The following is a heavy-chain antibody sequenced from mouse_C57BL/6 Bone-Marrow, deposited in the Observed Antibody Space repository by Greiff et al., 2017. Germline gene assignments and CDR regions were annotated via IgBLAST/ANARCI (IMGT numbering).Heavy chain of an antibody. CDR1: GYSFTDSN. CDR3: ARSPSITTVVAYYFDY. Sequence: VQLKESGPELVKPGASVKISCTASGYSFTDSNMNWVKQSNGKSLEWIGVINPNYGTTSYNQKFKGKATLTVDQSSSTAYMQLNSLTSEDSAVYYCARSPSITTVVAYYFDYWGQGTTLTVSS. CDR2: INPNYGTT. D-gene: IGHD1-1*01. J-gene: IGHJ2*01. V-gene: IGHV1-39*01.